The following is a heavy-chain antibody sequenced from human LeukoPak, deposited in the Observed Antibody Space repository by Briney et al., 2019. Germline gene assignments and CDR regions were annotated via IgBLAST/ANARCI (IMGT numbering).Heavy chain of an antibody. V-gene: IGHV4-4*02. CDR1: GGSISANNW. D-gene: IGHD1-26*01. CDR3: ARAPLSGTYYTDAFDI. CDR2: IHHSGST. Sequence: PSGTLSLTCAVSGGSISANNWWTWVRPPPGKGLEWIGEIHHSGSTDYNPSLKSRVTISPDKSKSQFSLTLTSVTAADTAVCFCARAPLSGTYYTDAFDIWGQGTMVTVSS. J-gene: IGHJ3*02.